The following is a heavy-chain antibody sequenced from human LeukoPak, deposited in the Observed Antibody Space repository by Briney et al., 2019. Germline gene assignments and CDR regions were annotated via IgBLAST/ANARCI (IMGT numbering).Heavy chain of an antibody. CDR2: ISDDGINK. CDR1: GFTFSSYS. CDR3: ARDYGGNSDFDY. J-gene: IGHJ4*02. Sequence: PGGSLRLSCAASGFTFSSYSMHWVRQAPGKGLEWVAVISDDGINKYYADSVKGRFTISRDNSRNTLYLQMNSLRAEDTAVYYCARDYGGNSDFDYWGQGTLATVSS. V-gene: IGHV3-30-3*01. D-gene: IGHD4-23*01.